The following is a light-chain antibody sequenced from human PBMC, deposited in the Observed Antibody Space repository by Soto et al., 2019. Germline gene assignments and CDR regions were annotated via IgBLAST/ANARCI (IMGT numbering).Light chain of an antibody. V-gene: IGLV7-43*01. CDR3: LLYSGDSWV. Sequence: QAVVTQEPSLTVSPGGTVTLTCTSSTGPVTSSSYPNWFQQTPGQIPRALIYSTNNRHSWTPARFSGSLLGGRAALTLSGVQPEDEADYYCLLYSGDSWVSGGGTKVTVL. CDR2: STN. J-gene: IGLJ3*02. CDR1: TGPVTSSSY.